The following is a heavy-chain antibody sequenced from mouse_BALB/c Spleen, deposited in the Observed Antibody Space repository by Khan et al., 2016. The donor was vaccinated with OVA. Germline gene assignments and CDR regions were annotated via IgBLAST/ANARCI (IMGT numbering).Heavy chain of an antibody. D-gene: IGHD1-2*01. CDR2: ISYSGST. J-gene: IGHJ2*01. V-gene: IGHV3-2*02. CDR1: GYSITSGYG. Sequence: EVELVESGPGLVKPSQSLSLTCNVTGYSITSGYGWNWIRQFPGNKLEWMGYISYSGSTNYNPSLKSRISITRDTSKNQFFLQLNSVTTEDTATYYWARTARIKYWGQGTTLTVSS. CDR3: ARTARIKY.